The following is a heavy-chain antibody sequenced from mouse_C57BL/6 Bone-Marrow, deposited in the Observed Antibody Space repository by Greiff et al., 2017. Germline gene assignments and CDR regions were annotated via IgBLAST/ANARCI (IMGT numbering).Heavy chain of an antibody. CDR3: AREDYYGSMFAD. CDR2: ISSGGSYT. D-gene: IGHD1-1*01. Sequence: EVHLVESGGDLVKPGGSLKLSCAASGFTFSSYGMSWVRQTPDKRLEWVATISSGGSYTYYPDSVKGRFTISSDNAKNTLYLQMSSLKSEDTAMYYCAREDYYGSMFADWGQGTLVTVSA. J-gene: IGHJ3*01. CDR1: GFTFSSYG. V-gene: IGHV5-6*01.